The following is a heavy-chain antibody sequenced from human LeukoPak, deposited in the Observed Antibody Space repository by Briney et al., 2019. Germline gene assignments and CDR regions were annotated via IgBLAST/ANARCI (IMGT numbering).Heavy chain of an antibody. J-gene: IGHJ3*02. CDR3: AKVFNFQNYDILTGDAFDI. CDR1: GFTFDDYA. Sequence: SLRLSCAASGFTFDDYAMHWVRQAPGKGLEWVSGISWNSGSIGYADSVKGRFAISRDNAKNSLYLQMNSLRAEDTALYYCAKVFNFQNYDILTGDAFDIWGQGTMVTVSS. CDR2: ISWNSGSI. V-gene: IGHV3-9*01. D-gene: IGHD3-9*01.